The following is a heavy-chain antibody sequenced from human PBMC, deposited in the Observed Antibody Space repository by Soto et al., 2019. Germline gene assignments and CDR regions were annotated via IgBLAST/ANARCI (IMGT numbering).Heavy chain of an antibody. D-gene: IGHD3-3*01. CDR1: GFTFSSYA. CDR3: ASHYDMWSGYLSPVDY. J-gene: IGHJ4*02. CDR2: ISGSGGST. Sequence: PGGSLRLSCAASGFTFSSYAMSWVRQAPGKGLEWVSAISGSGGSTYYADSVKGRFTISRDNSKNTLYLQMNSLRAEDTAVYYCASHYDMWSGYLSPVDYWGQGTLVTVS. V-gene: IGHV3-23*01.